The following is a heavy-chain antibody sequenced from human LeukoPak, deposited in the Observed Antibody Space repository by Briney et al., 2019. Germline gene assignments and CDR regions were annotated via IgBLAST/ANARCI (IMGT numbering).Heavy chain of an antibody. J-gene: IGHJ5*02. CDR1: GFPFSTYA. Sequence: PGGSLRLSCAASGFPFSTYAMSWVRQAPGQGPEWVSVISSGGANTYYADSVKGRFAISRDNSKSTLFLQMNNLGADDTAIYYCAIGRGSGNYNFFDPWGQGTLVTVSS. V-gene: IGHV3-23*01. CDR3: AIGRGSGNYNFFDP. D-gene: IGHD3-10*01. CDR2: ISSGGANT.